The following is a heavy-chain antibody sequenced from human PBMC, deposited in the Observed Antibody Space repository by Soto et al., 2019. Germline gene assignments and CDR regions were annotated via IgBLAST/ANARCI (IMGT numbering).Heavy chain of an antibody. Sequence: QVHLVQSGAEVKKPGASVKVSCKASGHTFTSYGITWVRQAPGQGLEWMGWISAHNGNTDYAQKLQGRVIVTGDTTTTTAYMELRSLISDDTAVYYCARGRYGDYWGQGALVTVSS. CDR1: GHTFTSYG. D-gene: IGHD1-1*01. CDR3: ARGRYGDY. J-gene: IGHJ4*02. V-gene: IGHV1-18*01. CDR2: ISAHNGNT.